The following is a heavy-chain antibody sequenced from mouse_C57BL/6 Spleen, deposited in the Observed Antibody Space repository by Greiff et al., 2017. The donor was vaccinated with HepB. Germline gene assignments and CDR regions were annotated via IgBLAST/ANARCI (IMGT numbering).Heavy chain of an antibody. Sequence: QVQLQQPGAELVMPGASVKLSCKASGYTFTSYWMHWVKQRPGQGLEWIGEIDPSDSYNNYNQKFKGKSTLTVDKSSSTAYMQLSSLTSEDSAVYYCARGDYGSPWFAYWGQGTLVTVSA. CDR1: GYTFTSYW. CDR2: IDPSDSYN. V-gene: IGHV1-69*01. CDR3: ARGDYGSPWFAY. D-gene: IGHD1-1*01. J-gene: IGHJ3*01.